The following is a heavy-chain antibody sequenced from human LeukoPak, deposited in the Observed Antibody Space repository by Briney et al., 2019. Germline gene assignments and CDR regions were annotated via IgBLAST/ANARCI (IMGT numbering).Heavy chain of an antibody. CDR1: GGSISSYY. CDR3: ARSHSVWTSFDY. J-gene: IGHJ4*02. V-gene: IGHV4-59*01. CDR2: IYYSGST. Sequence: SETLSLTCTVSGGSISSYYWNWIRQPPGKGLEWIGYIYYSGSTNYNPSLKSRVTISVDTSKNQFSLKLSSVTAADTAVYYCARSHSVWTSFDYWGQGTLVTVSS. D-gene: IGHD3/OR15-3a*01.